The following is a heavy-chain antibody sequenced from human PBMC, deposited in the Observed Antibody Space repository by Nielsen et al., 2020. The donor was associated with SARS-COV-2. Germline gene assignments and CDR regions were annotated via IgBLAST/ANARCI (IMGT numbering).Heavy chain of an antibody. J-gene: IGHJ5*02. Sequence: SETLSLTCAVYGGSFSGYYWSWVRQPPGKGLEWIGEIYHSGSTNYNPSLKSRVTISVDKSKNQFSLKLSSVTAADTAVYYCARGTSAIAAAALDPWGQGTLVTVSS. V-gene: IGHV4-34*01. CDR2: IYHSGST. D-gene: IGHD6-13*01. CDR3: ARGTSAIAAAALDP. CDR1: GGSFSGYY.